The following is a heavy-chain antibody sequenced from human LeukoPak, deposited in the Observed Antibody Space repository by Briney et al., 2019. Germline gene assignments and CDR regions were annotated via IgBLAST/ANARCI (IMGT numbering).Heavy chain of an antibody. CDR3: ARDRVAGNLGYYGMDV. J-gene: IGHJ6*02. Sequence: LRLSCAASGFTVSSKYMSWVRQHPGKGLEWIGYIYYSGSTYYNPSLKSRVTISVDTSKNQFSLKLSSVTAADTAVYYCARDRVAGNLGYYGMDVWGQGTTVTVSS. CDR1: GFTVSSKY. CDR2: IYYSGST. V-gene: IGHV4-31*02. D-gene: IGHD6-19*01.